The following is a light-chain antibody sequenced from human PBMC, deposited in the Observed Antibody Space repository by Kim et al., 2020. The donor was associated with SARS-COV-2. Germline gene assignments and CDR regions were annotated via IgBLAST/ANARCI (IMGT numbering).Light chain of an antibody. CDR1: QSVLYSSNNKNY. CDR2: WAS. Sequence: DIVMTQSPDSLAVSLGERATINCKSSQSVLYSSNNKNYLAWYQQKPGQPPNLLIYWASTRESGVPDRFSGSGSGTDFTLTISSLQAEDVAVYYCQQYLTIPRTFGQGTKVDIK. J-gene: IGKJ1*01. CDR3: QQYLTIPRT. V-gene: IGKV4-1*01.